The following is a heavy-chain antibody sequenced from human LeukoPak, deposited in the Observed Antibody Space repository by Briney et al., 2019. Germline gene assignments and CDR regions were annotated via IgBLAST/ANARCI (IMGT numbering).Heavy chain of an antibody. CDR1: GFSFTDYP. D-gene: IGHD6-13*01. V-gene: IGHV3-23*01. J-gene: IGHJ4*02. Sequence: GGSLRLSCATSGFSFTDYPMNWVRQAPGKGLEWVSGISGSGGSTHYADSVKGRFTISRDKSKNTLYLEMNSLRAEDTAVYYCAKDRDSSSWYLGSCFGDYWGQGTLVTVSS. CDR2: ISGSGGST. CDR3: AKDRDSSSWYLGSCFGDY.